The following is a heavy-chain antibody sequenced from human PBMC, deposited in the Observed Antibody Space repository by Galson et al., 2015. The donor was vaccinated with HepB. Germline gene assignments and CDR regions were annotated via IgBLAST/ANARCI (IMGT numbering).Heavy chain of an antibody. Sequence: SLRLSCAASGFTFSSYGMHWVRQAPGKGLEWVALISNDGSNKYYRDSVKGRFTISRDTSNDTLYLQMNSLSAEDTAVYYCARRSGGWYSREYYFDYWGQGTLVTVSS. CDR2: ISNDGSNK. CDR3: ARRSGGWYSREYYFDY. CDR1: GFTFSSYG. J-gene: IGHJ4*02. V-gene: IGHV3-30-3*01. D-gene: IGHD6-19*01.